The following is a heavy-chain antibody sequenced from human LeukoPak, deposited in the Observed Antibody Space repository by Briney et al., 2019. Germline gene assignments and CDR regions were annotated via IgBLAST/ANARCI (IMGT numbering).Heavy chain of an antibody. J-gene: IGHJ4*02. CDR3: AKDQALSLSSSRALDY. Sequence: GGSLRLSCAVSGFTLSDYYMDWVRLAPGKGLEWVSAISSSGGSPYYADSVNGRFTISRDNSKNTLYLQMNSLRAEDTALYYCAKDQALSLSSSRALDYWGQGTLVTVSS. V-gene: IGHV3-23*01. CDR2: ISSSGGSP. CDR1: GFTLSDYY. D-gene: IGHD2-2*01.